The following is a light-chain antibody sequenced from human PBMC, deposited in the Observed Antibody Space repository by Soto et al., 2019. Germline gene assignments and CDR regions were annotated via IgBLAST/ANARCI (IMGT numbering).Light chain of an antibody. J-gene: IGLJ2*01. CDR2: EDS. CDR3: QVWDSSTDHVV. CDR1: NIDTKN. Sequence: SYELTQSPSVSVAPGQTARITCGGNNIDTKNVNWYQQKPGQAPLLVVYEDSDRPSGIPDRFSGSNSGNTATLTISRVEAGDEADFYCQVWDSSTDHVVFGGGTKLTVL. V-gene: IGLV3-21*02.